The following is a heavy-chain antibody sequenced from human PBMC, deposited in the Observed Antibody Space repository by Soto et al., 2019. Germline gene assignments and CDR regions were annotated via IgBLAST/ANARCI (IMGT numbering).Heavy chain of an antibody. CDR2: IIPILVIA. V-gene: IGHV1-69*08. Sequence: QVQLVQSGAEVKKPGSSVKVSCKASGGTFSSSTISWVRQAPGQGLEWMGRIIPILVIANYAQTFQGRVTITADNSTSTAYMELSSLRSEDTAVYYCARDRQSSSWGYYYYYMDVWGKGTTVTVSS. J-gene: IGHJ6*03. CDR1: GGTFSSST. D-gene: IGHD6-13*01. CDR3: ARDRQSSSWGYYYYYMDV.